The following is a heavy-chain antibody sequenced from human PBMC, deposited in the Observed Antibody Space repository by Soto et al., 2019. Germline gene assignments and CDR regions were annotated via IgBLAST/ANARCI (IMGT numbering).Heavy chain of an antibody. Sequence: GGSLRLSCAASGFTVSSYRMTWVRQAPGKWLEWVANIKEDGSEKNYVDSVKGRFTISRDNSKNTLYLQMNSLRAEDTAVYSCAKGHGSSWPYFDYWGQGXLVTVYS. D-gene: IGHD6-13*01. J-gene: IGHJ4*02. V-gene: IGHV3-7*01. CDR3: AKGHGSSWPYFDY. CDR2: IKEDGSEK. CDR1: GFTVSSYR.